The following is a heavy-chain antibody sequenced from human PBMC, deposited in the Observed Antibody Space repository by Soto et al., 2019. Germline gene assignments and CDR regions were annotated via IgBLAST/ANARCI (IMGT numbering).Heavy chain of an antibody. CDR2: IYPVDSDT. CDR3: ANWGNYDFWAGYSPGLYYGMDV. Sequence: PGESLKISCKGSGYSFTNYWIGWVRQVPGKGLEWMGLIYPVDSDTRYSPSFQGHVTISADKSISTAYLQWSSLKASDTAVYYCANWGNYDFWAGYSPGLYYGMDVWGQGTTVTVSS. D-gene: IGHD3-3*01. V-gene: IGHV5-51*01. J-gene: IGHJ6*02. CDR1: GYSFTNYW.